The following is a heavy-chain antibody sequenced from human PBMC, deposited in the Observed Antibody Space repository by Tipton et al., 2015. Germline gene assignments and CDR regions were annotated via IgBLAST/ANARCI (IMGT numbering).Heavy chain of an antibody. CDR2: IWYDGTKK. CDR1: SGSFSGYY. D-gene: IGHD4-17*01. CDR3: AKAPVEYGHYVSGWDH. J-gene: IGHJ4*02. Sequence: LSLTCAVYSGSFSGYYWTWFRQAPGKGLEWVALIWYDGTKKYYADSVKGRFTISRDNSKSTLYLQVNSLRAEDTAVYYCAKAPVEYGHYVSGWDHWGQGTLVTVST. V-gene: IGHV3-33*06.